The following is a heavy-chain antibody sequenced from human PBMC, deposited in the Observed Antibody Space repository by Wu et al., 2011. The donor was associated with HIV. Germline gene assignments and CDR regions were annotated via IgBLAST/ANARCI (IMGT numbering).Heavy chain of an antibody. J-gene: IGHJ6*03. CDR3: ARGKGDYYYYYYMDV. V-gene: IGHV1-18*01. CDR2: ISTYNADT. Sequence: QVQLVQSGAEVKKPGASVKVSCKASGYTFTNYGITWVRQAPGQGLEWLGWISTYNADTNYAQKLQGRLTMTTDTSTTTAYMELRSLRSDDTAVYYCARGKGDYYYYYYMDVWGKGTTVTVSS. D-gene: IGHD2-21*02. CDR1: GYTFTNYG.